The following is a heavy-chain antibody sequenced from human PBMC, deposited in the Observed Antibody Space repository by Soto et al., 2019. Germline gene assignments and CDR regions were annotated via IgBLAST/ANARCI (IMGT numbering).Heavy chain of an antibody. CDR3: ARASSSLRTTRYYYGMDV. CDR2: IIPIFGTA. V-gene: IGHV1-69*13. J-gene: IGHJ6*02. D-gene: IGHD6-6*01. CDR1: GGTFSSYA. Sequence: SVKVSCKASGGTFSSYAISWVRQAPGQGLEWMGGIIPIFGTANYAQKFQGRVTITADESTSTAYMELSSLRSEDTAVYYCARASSSLRTTRYYYGMDVWGQGTTVTVSS.